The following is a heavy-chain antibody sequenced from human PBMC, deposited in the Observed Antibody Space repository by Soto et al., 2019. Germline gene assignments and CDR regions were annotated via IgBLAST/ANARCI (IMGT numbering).Heavy chain of an antibody. V-gene: IGHV3-30*18. CDR2: MSYDGTNK. CDR3: AKDSYSSSSYYYGMDV. CDR1: GFTFSSYC. D-gene: IGHD6-6*01. Sequence: GGSLRLSCAASGFTFSSYCMHWVRQAPGEGLEWVAVMSYDGTNKYYADSVKGRFTISRDNSKNTLSLQMNSLRGEDTAVYYCAKDSYSSSSYYYGMDVWGQGTTVTVSS. J-gene: IGHJ6*02.